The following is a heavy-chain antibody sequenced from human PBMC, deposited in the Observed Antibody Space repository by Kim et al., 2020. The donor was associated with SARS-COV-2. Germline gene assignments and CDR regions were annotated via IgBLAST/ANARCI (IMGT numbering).Heavy chain of an antibody. CDR3: ARGGLHYDSSGDYYYYSVMDV. Sequence: GGSLRLSCAASGFTFSSYGMHWVRQAPGKGLEWVAVISYDGSNKYYADSVKGRFTISRDNSKNKNTLYLQMNSLTAEDTAVFYCARGGLHYDSSGDYYYYSVMDVWGQGTTVTVSS. CDR1: GFTFSSYG. D-gene: IGHD3-22*01. CDR2: ISYDGSNK. V-gene: IGHV3-30*03. J-gene: IGHJ6*02.